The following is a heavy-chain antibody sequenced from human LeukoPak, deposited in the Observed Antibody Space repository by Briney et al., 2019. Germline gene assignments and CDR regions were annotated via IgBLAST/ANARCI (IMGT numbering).Heavy chain of an antibody. CDR2: ISRNSSSI. CDR1: LFTCDDYA. D-gene: IGHD6-19*01. J-gene: IGHJ1*01. CDR3: ARDISGAVADIMTD. Sequence: PGGSLRLSRAPALFTCDDYAMRWVPQAPGKGLEWVSGISRNSSSISYADSVKGRFTISRDNAKNSLYLQMNSLRAEDMALYYCARDISGAVADIMTDWGQGTLVTVSS. V-gene: IGHV3-9*03.